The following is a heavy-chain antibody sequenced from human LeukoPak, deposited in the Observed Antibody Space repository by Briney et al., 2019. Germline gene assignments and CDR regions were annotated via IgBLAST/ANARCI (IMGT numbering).Heavy chain of an antibody. D-gene: IGHD3-3*01. CDR2: MNPNSGNT. CDR3: ARGFNDFWSGSLRTFDY. CDR1: GYTFTSYD. V-gene: IGHV1-8*01. Sequence: PLASVKVSCKASGYTFTSYDINWVRQATGQGLEWMGWMNPNSGNTGYAQKLQGRVTMTRNTSISTAYMELSSLRSEDTAVYYCARGFNDFWSGSLRTFDYWGQGTLVTVSS. J-gene: IGHJ4*02.